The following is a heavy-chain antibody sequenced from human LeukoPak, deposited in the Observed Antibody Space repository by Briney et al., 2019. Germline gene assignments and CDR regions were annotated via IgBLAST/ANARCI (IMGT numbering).Heavy chain of an antibody. J-gene: IGHJ4*02. CDR1: GFTVSSNY. V-gene: IGHV3-23*01. D-gene: IGHD1-26*01. Sequence: GGSLRLSCAASGFTVSSNYMSWVRQAPGKGLEWVSAISGSGGRIYYGASVKGRFTISRDNSKDTLNLQMNSLRAEDTAVYYCATSKYSGSYWGQGTLVTVSS. CDR3: ATSKYSGSY. CDR2: ISGSGGRI.